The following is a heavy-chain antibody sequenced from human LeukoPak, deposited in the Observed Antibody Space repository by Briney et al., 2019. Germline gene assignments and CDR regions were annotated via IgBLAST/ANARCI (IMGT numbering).Heavy chain of an antibody. CDR3: ARDSGSSWYSSYYYYMDV. J-gene: IGHJ6*03. D-gene: IGHD6-13*01. CDR2: IYYSGST. Sequence: PSETLSLTCTVSGGSISSSNDYWGWIRQPPGKGLEWIGSIYYSGSTYYNPSLKSRVTISVDTSKNQFSLKLSSVTAADTAVYYCARDSGSSWYSSYYYYMDVWGKGTTVTISS. CDR1: GGSISSSNDY. V-gene: IGHV4-39*07.